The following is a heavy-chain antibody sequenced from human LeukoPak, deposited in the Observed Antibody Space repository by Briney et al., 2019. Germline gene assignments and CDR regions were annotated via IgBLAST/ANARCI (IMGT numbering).Heavy chain of an antibody. V-gene: IGHV4-34*01. Sequence: SETLSLTCAVYGGSFSDYYWSWIRQPPGKGLEWIGEINHSGSTNYNPSLKSRVTISVDTSKNQFSLKLSSVTAADTAVYYCARARGGNFLRLDAFDIWGQGTMVTVSS. CDR3: ARARGGNFLRLDAFDI. CDR1: GGSFSDYY. D-gene: IGHD4-23*01. J-gene: IGHJ3*02. CDR2: INHSGST.